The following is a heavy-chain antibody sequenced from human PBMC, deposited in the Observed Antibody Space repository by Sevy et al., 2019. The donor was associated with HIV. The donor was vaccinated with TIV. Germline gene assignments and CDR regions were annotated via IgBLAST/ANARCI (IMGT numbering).Heavy chain of an antibody. CDR2: INSDGSVT. V-gene: IGHV3-74*01. Sequence: GGSLRLSCEASGFTFTKYWINWVRQVPGKGLVWISRINSDGSVTNYADSVRGRFTVSRDNAKSTVYLQMNSLRAEDTGVYYGGRVVREEDGANHDGYVYYAVDVWGQGTTVTVSS. CDR1: GFTFTKYW. D-gene: IGHD2-2*01. J-gene: IGHJ6*02. CDR3: GRVVREEDGANHDGYVYYAVDV.